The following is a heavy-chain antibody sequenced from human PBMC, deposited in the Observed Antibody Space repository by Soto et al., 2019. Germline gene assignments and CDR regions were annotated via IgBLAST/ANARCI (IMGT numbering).Heavy chain of an antibody. CDR2: IYYSGST. CDR3: ARQTPYGSGDNGGYYYGMDV. CDR1: GGSISSSSYY. D-gene: IGHD3-10*01. Sequence: SETLSLTCTVSGGSISSSSYYWGWIRQPPGKGLEWIGSIYYSGSTYYNPFLKSRVTISVDTSKNQFSLKLSSVTAADTAVYYCARQTPYGSGDNGGYYYGMDVWGQGTTVTVSS. V-gene: IGHV4-39*01. J-gene: IGHJ6*02.